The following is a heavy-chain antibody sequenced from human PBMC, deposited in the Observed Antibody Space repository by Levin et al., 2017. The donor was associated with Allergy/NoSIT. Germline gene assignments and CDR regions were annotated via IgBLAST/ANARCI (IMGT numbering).Heavy chain of an antibody. Sequence: SQTLSLTCSVSGGSISGGSGDYSWSWIRQAPGQGLEWIGYIYYSGSTYFNPSLKGRVTISVDMSKSEFSLKLSSVTAADTAVYYCGRLYCTTTSCYLAHWGQGTLVTVSS. CDR3: GRLYCTTTSCYLAH. V-gene: IGHV4-30-4*01. CDR2: IYYSGST. D-gene: IGHD2-2*01. J-gene: IGHJ5*02. CDR1: GGSISGGSGDYS.